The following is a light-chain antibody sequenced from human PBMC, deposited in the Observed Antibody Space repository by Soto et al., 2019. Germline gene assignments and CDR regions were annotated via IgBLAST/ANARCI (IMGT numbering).Light chain of an antibody. CDR1: ASSIAARYD. J-gene: IGLJ3*02. V-gene: IGLV1-40*01. CDR2: GNN. Sequence: QSVLTQPPSVSGAPGQRVTISCTGTASSIAARYDVHWCQQIPGTSPKLLISGNNNRPSVVPDRFSASKSGISASLAITGLQADDEADYYCQSYDNSLNEWVFGGGTKLTVL. CDR3: QSYDNSLNEWV.